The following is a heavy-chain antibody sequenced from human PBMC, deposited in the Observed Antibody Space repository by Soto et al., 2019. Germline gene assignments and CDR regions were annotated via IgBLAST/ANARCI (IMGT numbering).Heavy chain of an antibody. J-gene: IGHJ6*02. CDR1: GDSVSSNSSA. Sequence: SQTLALPCVISGDSVSSNSSACNFIRQSPSRGLEWLGRTYYRSKWYNDYAVSVKSRITINPDTSKNQFSLQLNSVTPEDTAVYYCARAWGGSYSGGMDVWGQGTTVTVSS. V-gene: IGHV6-1*01. CDR3: ARAWGGSYSGGMDV. D-gene: IGHD1-26*01. CDR2: TYYRSKWYN.